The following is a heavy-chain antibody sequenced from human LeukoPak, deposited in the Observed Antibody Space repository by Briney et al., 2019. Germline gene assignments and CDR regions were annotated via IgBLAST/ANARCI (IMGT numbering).Heavy chain of an antibody. J-gene: IGHJ1*01. Sequence: GGSLRLSCAASGFSFSTYWMHWVRQAPGKGLVWVSRVNVDGSTTRYADSVRGRFTISRDNARNTLYLDMNSLRDEDTAVYYCARDLTTLVRGVGDFQCWGPGTLVTVSS. CDR3: ARDLTTLVRGVGDFQC. D-gene: IGHD3-10*01. CDR1: GFSFSTYW. V-gene: IGHV3-74*01. CDR2: VNVDGSTT.